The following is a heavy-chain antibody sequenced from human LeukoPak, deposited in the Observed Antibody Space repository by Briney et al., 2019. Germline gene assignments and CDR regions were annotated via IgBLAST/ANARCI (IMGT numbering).Heavy chain of an antibody. D-gene: IGHD5-18*01. V-gene: IGHV4-34*01. J-gene: IGHJ4*02. CDR1: GGSFSGYY. Sequence: PSETLSLTCAVYGGSFSGYYWSWIRQPPGKGLGWIGEINHSGSTNYSPSLKSRVTISVDTSKNQFSLKLSSVTAADTAVYYCAREGSGNTAMAAPDYWGQGTLVTVSS. CDR2: INHSGST. CDR3: AREGSGNTAMAAPDY.